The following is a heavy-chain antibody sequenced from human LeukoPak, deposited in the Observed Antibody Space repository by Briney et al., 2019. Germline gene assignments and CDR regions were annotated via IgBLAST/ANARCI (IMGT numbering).Heavy chain of an antibody. Sequence: SETLSLTCHVSGGSISGSGYYWGWIRQPPGKGLEWIGSIYYDGSTYYNPALRSRVTISVDTSKDWLSLQLRSVTAADTAVYYCARECCTGYSSSWYDSWGQGTLVTVSS. D-gene: IGHD6-13*01. CDR3: ARECCTGYSSSWYDS. CDR1: GGSISGSGYY. V-gene: IGHV4-39*07. J-gene: IGHJ4*02. CDR2: IYYDGST.